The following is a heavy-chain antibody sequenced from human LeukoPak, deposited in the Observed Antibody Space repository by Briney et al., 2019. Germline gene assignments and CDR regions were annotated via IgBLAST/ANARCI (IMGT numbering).Heavy chain of an antibody. V-gene: IGHV1-46*01. D-gene: IGHD6-19*01. J-gene: IGHJ3*02. CDR1: GYTFTSYD. Sequence: ASVKVSCKASGYTFTSYDINWVRQATGQGLEWMGIINPSGGSTSYAQKFQGRVTMTRDTSTSTVYMELSSLRSEDTAVYYCARGPYSSGGRDAFDIWGQGTMVTVSS. CDR3: ARGPYSSGGRDAFDI. CDR2: INPSGGST.